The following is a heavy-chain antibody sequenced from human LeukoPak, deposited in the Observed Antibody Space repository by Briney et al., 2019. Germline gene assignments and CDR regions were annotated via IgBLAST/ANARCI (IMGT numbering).Heavy chain of an antibody. CDR3: AKTRSLDSSSWSHGDY. CDR1: GFTFSSYA. V-gene: IGHV3-23*01. CDR2: ISGSGDST. J-gene: IGHJ4*02. D-gene: IGHD6-13*01. Sequence: GGSLRLSCAASGFTFSSYAMSWVRQAPGKGLEWVSAISGSGDSTYYGDSVKGRFTISRDNSKNTLYLQMNSLRAEDTAVYYCAKTRSLDSSSWSHGDYWGQGTLVTVSS.